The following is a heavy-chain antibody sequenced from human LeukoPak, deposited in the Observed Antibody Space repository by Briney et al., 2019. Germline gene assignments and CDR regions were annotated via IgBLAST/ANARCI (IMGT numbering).Heavy chain of an antibody. Sequence: GASVKVSCKASGYTFTSYGISWVRQAPGQGLEWMGWISAYNGNTNYAQKLQGRVTMTTDTSTSTAYMELRSLRSDDAAVYYCARAGDYYDSSGYPNDYWGQGTLVTVSS. CDR2: ISAYNGNT. J-gene: IGHJ4*02. CDR1: GYTFTSYG. CDR3: ARAGDYYDSSGYPNDY. D-gene: IGHD3-22*01. V-gene: IGHV1-18*01.